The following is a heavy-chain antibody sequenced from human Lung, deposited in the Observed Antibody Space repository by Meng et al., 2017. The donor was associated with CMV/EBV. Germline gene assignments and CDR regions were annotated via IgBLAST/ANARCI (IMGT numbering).Heavy chain of an antibody. Sequence: ASVKVSXKASGYSFTSYHMHWVRQAPGQGLEWMGMINPGGSTIYPQKFQGRVIMPRDTPTSTVYMDLKRLRSEDAAVCYYLVNLGDFSDYASSFDYWGQGTXVTVSS. V-gene: IGHV1-46*01. CDR2: INPGGST. J-gene: IGHJ4*02. CDR3: LVNLGDFSDYASSFDY. D-gene: IGHD4-11*01. CDR1: GYSFTSYH.